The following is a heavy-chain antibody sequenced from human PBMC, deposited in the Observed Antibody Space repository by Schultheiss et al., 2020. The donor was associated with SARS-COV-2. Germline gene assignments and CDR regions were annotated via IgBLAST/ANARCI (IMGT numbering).Heavy chain of an antibody. V-gene: IGHV4-34*01. CDR2: IYYSGST. CDR3: ARDLKGYYDSSGWKYYFDY. D-gene: IGHD3-22*01. CDR1: GGSFSGYY. J-gene: IGHJ4*02. Sequence: SETLSLTCAVYGGSFSGYYWGWIRQPPGKGLEWIGSIYYSGSTYYNPSLKSRVTISVDTSKNQFSLKLSSVTAADTAVYYCARDLKGYYDSSGWKYYFDYWGQGTLVTVSS.